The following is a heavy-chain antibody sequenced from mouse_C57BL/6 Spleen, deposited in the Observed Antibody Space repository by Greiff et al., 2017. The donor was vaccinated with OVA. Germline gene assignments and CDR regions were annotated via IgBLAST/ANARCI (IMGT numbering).Heavy chain of an antibody. D-gene: IGHD2-9*01. CDR2: IDPETGGT. Sequence: VQLQESGAELVRPGASVTLSCKASGYTFPDYEMHWVKQTPVHGLEWIGAIDPETGGTAYNQKFKGKAILTADKSSSTAYMELRSLTSEDSAVYYCTTYYGYYYFDYWGQGTTRTVSS. J-gene: IGHJ2*01. V-gene: IGHV1-15*01. CDR1: GYTFPDYE. CDR3: TTYYGYYYFDY.